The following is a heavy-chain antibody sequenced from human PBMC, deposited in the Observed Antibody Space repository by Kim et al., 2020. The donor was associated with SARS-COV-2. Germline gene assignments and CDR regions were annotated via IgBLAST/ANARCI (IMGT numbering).Heavy chain of an antibody. CDR3: TTKGDYTAMANYGMDV. J-gene: IGHJ6*02. V-gene: IGHV3-15*01. CDR1: GFTFSNAW. CDR2: IKSKTDGGTT. Sequence: GGSLRLSCAASGFTFSNAWITWVRQAPGKGLEWVGRIKSKTDGGTTDYAAPVKGRFTISRDDSKNTVYLQMNSLKTEDTAVYYCTTKGDYTAMANYGMDVWGQGTTVTVSS. D-gene: IGHD5-18*01.